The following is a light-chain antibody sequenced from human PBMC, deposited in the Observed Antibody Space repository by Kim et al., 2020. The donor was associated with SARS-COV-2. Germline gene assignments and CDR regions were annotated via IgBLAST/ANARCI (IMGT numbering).Light chain of an antibody. CDR3: QQRSNWPT. J-gene: IGKJ2*01. CDR2: DAS. Sequence: LFLSPGERPTLSCRASQSVRSFLAWYQQKPGQAPSLLIYDASNRATGIPARFSGSGSGTDFTLTISSLEPEDFAVYYCQQRSNWPTFGQGTKLEI. CDR1: QSVRSF. V-gene: IGKV3-11*01.